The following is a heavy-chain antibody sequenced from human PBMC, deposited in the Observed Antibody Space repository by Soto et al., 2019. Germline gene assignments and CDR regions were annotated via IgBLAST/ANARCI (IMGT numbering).Heavy chain of an antibody. J-gene: IGHJ4*02. D-gene: IGHD1-7*01. CDR2: IKQDGSEK. Sequence: PGGSLRLSCAASGFTFSSYWMSWVRQAPGKGLEWVANIKQDGSEKYYVDSVKGRFTISRDNAKNSLYLQMNSLRAEDTAVYYCASRWYSWNYGIDYWGQGTLVTVSS. CDR1: GFTFSSYW. CDR3: ASRWYSWNYGIDY. V-gene: IGHV3-7*03.